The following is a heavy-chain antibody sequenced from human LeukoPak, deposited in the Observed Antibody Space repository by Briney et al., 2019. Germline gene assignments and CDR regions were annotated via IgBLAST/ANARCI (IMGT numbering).Heavy chain of an antibody. Sequence: PSEALSLTCTVSGGSISGYYWNWIRQPPGQGLEWIGYTSDSGGHTDYKPSLKSRVAISVDTSKNQFSLKLTSATAGDTAVYYCARWHSHGRYFDYWGQGALVTVSS. J-gene: IGHJ4*02. D-gene: IGHD2-21*01. CDR2: TSDSGGHT. CDR1: GGSISGYY. V-gene: IGHV4-59*01. CDR3: ARWHSHGRYFDY.